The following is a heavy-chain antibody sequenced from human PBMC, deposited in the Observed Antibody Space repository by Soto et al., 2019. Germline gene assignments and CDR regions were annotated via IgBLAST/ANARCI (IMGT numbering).Heavy chain of an antibody. CDR2: ISYDGSNK. J-gene: IGHJ4*02. CDR3: ARDERYSYGAAVVDY. CDR1: GFTFSSYA. V-gene: IGHV3-30-3*01. Sequence: QVQLVESGGGVVQPGRSLRLSCAASGFTFSSYAMHWVRQAPGKGLEWVAVISYDGSNKYYADSVQGRFTISRDNSKNTLYLQMNSLRAEDTAVYYCARDERYSYGAAVVDYWGQGTLVTVSS. D-gene: IGHD5-18*01.